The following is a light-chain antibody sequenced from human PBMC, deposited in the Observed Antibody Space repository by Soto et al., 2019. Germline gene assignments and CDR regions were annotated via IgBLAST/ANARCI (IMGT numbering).Light chain of an antibody. CDR1: SSDVGGYNY. CDR3: SSYAASNNFHFV. CDR2: EVT. Sequence: QSALTQPPSASGSPGQSVTISCTGTSSDVGGYNYVSWYQQYPGRAPKLMIYEVTKRPSGVPDRFSGSKSGNTASLTVSGLPAEDEADYSCSSYAASNNFHFVFGGGTKLTVL. V-gene: IGLV2-8*01. J-gene: IGLJ3*02.